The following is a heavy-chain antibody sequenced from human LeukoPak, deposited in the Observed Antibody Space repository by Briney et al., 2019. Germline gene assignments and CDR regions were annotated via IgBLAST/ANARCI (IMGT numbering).Heavy chain of an antibody. CDR1: GFTFSSYA. CDR3: AKVKLSPGYFDY. D-gene: IGHD4-23*01. V-gene: IGHV3-23*01. CDR2: ISGSGGST. Sequence: GGSLRLSCAASGFTFSSYAMSWVRQAPGKGLEWASAISGSGGSTYYADSVKGRFTISRDNSKNTLYLQMNSLRAEDTAVYYCAKVKLSPGYFDYWGQGTLVTVSS. J-gene: IGHJ4*02.